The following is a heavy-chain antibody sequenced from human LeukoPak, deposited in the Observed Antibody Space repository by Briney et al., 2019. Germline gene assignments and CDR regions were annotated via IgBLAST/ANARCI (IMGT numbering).Heavy chain of an antibody. CDR2: IYYTGST. CDR1: GGSISSSTYY. CDR3: ARQFDN. J-gene: IGHJ4*02. V-gene: IGHV4-39*01. Sequence: PSGTLSLTCTVSGGSISSSTYYWGWIRQPPRKGLEWIGSIYYTGSTDYNPSLKSRVTISVDTSKNQFSLKMSSVTAADTAVYYCARQFDNWGQGTLVTVSS.